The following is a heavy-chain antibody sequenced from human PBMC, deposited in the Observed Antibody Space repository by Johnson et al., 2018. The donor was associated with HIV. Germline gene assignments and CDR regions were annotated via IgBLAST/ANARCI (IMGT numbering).Heavy chain of an antibody. Sequence: QLVESGGGLVHPGGSLRLSCAASGFTFDDYAIHRVRQAPGKGLEWVSGISWSGGSMGYADSVKGRFTISKDNAKNSLYLQMNSLRAEDTALYYCARDRTGGSYPRAFDIWGQGTMVTVSS. CDR1: GFTFDDYA. J-gene: IGHJ3*02. V-gene: IGHV3-9*01. CDR3: ARDRTGGSYPRAFDI. CDR2: ISWSGGSM. D-gene: IGHD1-26*01.